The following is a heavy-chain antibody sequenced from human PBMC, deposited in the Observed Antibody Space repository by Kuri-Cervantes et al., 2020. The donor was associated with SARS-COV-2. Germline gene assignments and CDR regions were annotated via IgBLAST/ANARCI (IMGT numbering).Heavy chain of an antibody. CDR1: GLTFSSYA. CDR3: AKVVRGSYDY. J-gene: IGHJ4*02. V-gene: IGHV3-23*01. D-gene: IGHD1-26*01. Sequence: GESLKISCAASGLTFSSYAMSWVRQAPGKGLEWVSAISGSGGSTYYADSVKGRFTISRDNSKNTLYLQMNSLRAEDTAVYYCAKVVRGSYDYWGQGTLVTVSS. CDR2: ISGSGGST.